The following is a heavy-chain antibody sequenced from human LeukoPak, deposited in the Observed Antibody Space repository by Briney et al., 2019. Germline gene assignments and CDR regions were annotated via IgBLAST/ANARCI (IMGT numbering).Heavy chain of an antibody. D-gene: IGHD6-13*01. CDR2: ISYDGSYK. J-gene: IGHJ5*02. Sequence: GGSLRLSCAASGFTFSTYPIHWVRQTPGKGLEWVAVISYDGSYKYYAYSVEGRFTISRDNSKNTLYLQMNSLRPEDTAVYYCARQKGSSAWSSLDPWGQGTLLTVSS. CDR3: ARQKGSSAWSSLDP. V-gene: IGHV3-30-3*01. CDR1: GFTFSTYP.